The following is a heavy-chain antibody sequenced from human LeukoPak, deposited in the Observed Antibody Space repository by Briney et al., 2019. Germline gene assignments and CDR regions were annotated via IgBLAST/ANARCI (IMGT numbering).Heavy chain of an antibody. J-gene: IGHJ4*02. CDR2: TWYDGSER. Sequence: GGSLRLSCAASGFSFGSYAMHWVRQAPGKGLEWVAVTWYDGSERYYAGSVKGRFTISRDNSKNTLYLQMNSLRAEDTAVYYCARDYCGGDCYGLDYWGQGALVTVSS. D-gene: IGHD2-21*02. CDR1: GFSFGSYA. V-gene: IGHV3-33*01. CDR3: ARDYCGGDCYGLDY.